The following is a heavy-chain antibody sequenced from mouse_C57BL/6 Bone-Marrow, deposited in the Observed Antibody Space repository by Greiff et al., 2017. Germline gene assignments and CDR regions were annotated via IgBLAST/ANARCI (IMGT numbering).Heavy chain of an antibody. Sequence: EVQLQESGPELVKPGDSVKISCKASGYSFTGYFMNWVMQSHGKSLEWIGRINPYNGDTFYNQKFKGKSTLTVDKSSSTAHMALRSLTSEYSAVYYCAREWVYPYYFDYWGQGTTLTVSS. D-gene: IGHD1-3*01. CDR3: AREWVYPYYFDY. CDR2: INPYNGDT. CDR1: GYSFTGYF. J-gene: IGHJ2*01. V-gene: IGHV1-20*01.